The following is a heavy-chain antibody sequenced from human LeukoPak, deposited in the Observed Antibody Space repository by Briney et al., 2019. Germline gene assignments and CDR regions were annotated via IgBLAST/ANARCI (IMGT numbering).Heavy chain of an antibody. J-gene: IGHJ6*03. V-gene: IGHV3-30-3*01. CDR1: GFTFSSYA. D-gene: IGHD2-2*02. CDR3: ASANIVVVPAAIEGGYYYYMDV. Sequence: PGGSLRLSCAASGFTFSSYAMHWVRQAPGKGLEWVAVISYDGSNKYYADSVKGRFTISRDNSKSTLYLQMNSLRAEDTAVYYCASANIVVVPAAIEGGYYYYMDVWGKGTTVTVSS. CDR2: ISYDGSNK.